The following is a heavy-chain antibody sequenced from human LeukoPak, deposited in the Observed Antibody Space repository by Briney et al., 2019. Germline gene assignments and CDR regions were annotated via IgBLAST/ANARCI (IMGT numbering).Heavy chain of an antibody. CDR2: ISSSSSYI. CDR1: GFTFSNYS. D-gene: IGHD6-19*01. CDR3: ARDFRGQWLKRRPSWYFDL. V-gene: IGHV3-21*06. Sequence: GRSLRLSCAASGFTFSNYSMNWVRQAPGKGPEWVSSISSSSSYIYYADSVKGRFTISRDNAKNSVFLQMNSLRVEDTAVYYCARDFRGQWLKRRPSWYFDLWGRGTLVTVSS. J-gene: IGHJ2*01.